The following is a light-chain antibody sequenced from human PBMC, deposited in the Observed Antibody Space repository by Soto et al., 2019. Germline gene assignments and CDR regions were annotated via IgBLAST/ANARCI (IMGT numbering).Light chain of an antibody. CDR1: SSDVGDYNY. V-gene: IGLV2-8*01. J-gene: IGLJ2*01. CDR2: EVS. CDR3: SSFAGSTVV. Sequence: QSALTQPPSASGSLGQSVTIPCTGTSSDVGDYNYVSWYQQHPGKVPKLMIYEVSKRPSGVPDRFSGSKSCNTASLTVSGLQAEDEADYYCSSFAGSTVVFGVGTKLTVL.